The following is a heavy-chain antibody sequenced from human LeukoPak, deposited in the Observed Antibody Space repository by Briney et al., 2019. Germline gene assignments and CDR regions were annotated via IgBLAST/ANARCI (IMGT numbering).Heavy chain of an antibody. CDR3: AKGPASTIFGVVPFDY. CDR1: GFTFSSYA. V-gene: IGHV3-23*01. J-gene: IGHJ4*02. Sequence: GGSLRLSCVASGFTFSSYAMSWVRQTPGKGLEWVSDISGGGGSTDYADSLKGRFTISRDNSKNTLYLQMNSLRAEDTAVYYCAKGPASTIFGVVPFDYWGQGILVTVSS. D-gene: IGHD3-3*01. CDR2: ISGGGGST.